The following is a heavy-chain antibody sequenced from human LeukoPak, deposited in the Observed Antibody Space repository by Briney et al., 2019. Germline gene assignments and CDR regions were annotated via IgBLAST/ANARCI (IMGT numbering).Heavy chain of an antibody. J-gene: IGHJ6*04. CDR3: VRESGFWSGRGIGRPLDV. Sequence: GGSLRLSCATSGFTFSSSAMNWVRQAPGKGLEWVSSINSISSHIYYAGSVRGRFTISRDNAKDSVYLQMTSLRAEDTAVYYCVRESGFWSGRGIGRPLDVWGKGTTVTVSS. CDR2: INSISSHI. D-gene: IGHD3-3*01. V-gene: IGHV3-21*01. CDR1: GFTFSSSA.